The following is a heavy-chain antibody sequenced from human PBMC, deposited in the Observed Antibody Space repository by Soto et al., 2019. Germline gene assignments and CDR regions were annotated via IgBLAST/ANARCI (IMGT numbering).Heavy chain of an antibody. D-gene: IGHD3-10*01. Sequence: EVQLVESGGGLVQPGGSLRLSCAASGFTFSDHYMDWVRQAPGKGLEWVGRTRNKANSYTTEYAASVKGRFTISRDDSKNSLYLQMNSLKTEDTAVYYCARGPSRGVSNYWGQGTLVTVSS. J-gene: IGHJ4*02. CDR3: ARGPSRGVSNY. V-gene: IGHV3-72*01. CDR2: TRNKANSYTT. CDR1: GFTFSDHY.